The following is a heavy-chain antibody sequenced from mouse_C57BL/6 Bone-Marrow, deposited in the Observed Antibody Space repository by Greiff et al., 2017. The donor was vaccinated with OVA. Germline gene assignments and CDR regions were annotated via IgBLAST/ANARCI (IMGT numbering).Heavy chain of an antibody. CDR3: AISPHDYDPSYAMDY. J-gene: IGHJ4*01. Sequence: EVKLVESGGGLVQPGGSLSLSCAASGFTFTDYYMSWVRQPPGKALEWLGFIRNKANGYTTEYSASVKGRFTISRDNSQSILYLQMNALRAQDSAPYYCAISPHDYDPSYAMDYWGQGTSVTVSS. V-gene: IGHV7-3*01. CDR2: IRNKANGYTT. CDR1: GFTFTDYY. D-gene: IGHD2-4*01.